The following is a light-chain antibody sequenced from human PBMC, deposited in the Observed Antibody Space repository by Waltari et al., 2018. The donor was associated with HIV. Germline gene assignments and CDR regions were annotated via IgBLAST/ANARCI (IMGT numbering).Light chain of an antibody. CDR2: RNN. V-gene: IGLV1-44*01. CDR1: TSNIGTNI. CDR3: AAWDDTLNGL. J-gene: IGLJ2*01. Sequence: QSVLTQPPSASGTPGQNVTIPCSGNTSNIGTNIVNWYQQFPGAAPKLLIYRNNQRPSGVPARFAGSKSGTSASLAISGLQSEDAADDFCAAWDDTLNGLFGGGTKLTVL.